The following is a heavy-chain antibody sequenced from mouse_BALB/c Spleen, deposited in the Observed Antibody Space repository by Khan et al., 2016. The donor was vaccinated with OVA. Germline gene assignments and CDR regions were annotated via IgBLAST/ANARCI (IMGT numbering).Heavy chain of an antibody. CDR1: GYSITSDYA. CDR2: ISYSDST. J-gene: IGHJ2*01. V-gene: IGHV3-2*02. D-gene: IGHD1-3*01. CDR3: ARLNSYFDY. Sequence: EVQLQESGPGLVKPSQSLSLTCTVTGYSITSDYAWNWIRQFPGNKLEWMGYISYSDSTSYNPSLKSRIFITRDTSKNQFFLQLNSVTTEDTATYYCARLNSYFDYWGQGTTLTVSS.